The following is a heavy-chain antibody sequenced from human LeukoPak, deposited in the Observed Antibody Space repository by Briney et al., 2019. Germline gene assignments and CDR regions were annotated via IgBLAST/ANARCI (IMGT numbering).Heavy chain of an antibody. Sequence: SQTLSLTCTVSGGSISGGSYYWSWIRQPAGKGLEWIGRIYTSGSTNYNPSLKSRVTISVDTSKNQFSLKLSSVTAADTAVYYCARESSITMVRGVMGWFDPWGQGTLVTVSS. D-gene: IGHD3-10*01. J-gene: IGHJ5*02. V-gene: IGHV4-61*02. CDR2: IYTSGST. CDR1: GGSISGGSYY. CDR3: ARESSITMVRGVMGWFDP.